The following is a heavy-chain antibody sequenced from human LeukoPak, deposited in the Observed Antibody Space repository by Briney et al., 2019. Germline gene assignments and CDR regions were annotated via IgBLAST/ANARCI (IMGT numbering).Heavy chain of an antibody. J-gene: IGHJ4*02. CDR3: ARLTMVREPYLDY. CDR1: GYSFITSW. Sequence: GESLKISCKGSGYSFITSWIGWVRQMPGKGLEFVGVIYPGDSDTRYSPSFQGQVTISADKSTNTAYLHWSSLKASDSAMYYCARLTMVREPYLDYWGQGTLVTVSS. CDR2: IYPGDSDT. V-gene: IGHV5-51*01. D-gene: IGHD3-10*01.